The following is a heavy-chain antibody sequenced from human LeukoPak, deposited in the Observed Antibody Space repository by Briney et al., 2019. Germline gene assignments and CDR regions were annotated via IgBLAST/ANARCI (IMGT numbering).Heavy chain of an antibody. V-gene: IGHV3-23*01. J-gene: IGHJ3*02. CDR1: GFTFSNYA. Sequence: GGSLRLSCAASGFTFSNYAMTWVRQAPGKGLEWVSTILMNGATTYCADSVKGRFSISRDNSKNTLYLQMDSLTTEDTALYYCAKNTGEIYVFDIWGQGTVVTVSS. CDR3: AKNTGEIYVFDI. CDR2: ILMNGATT. D-gene: IGHD3-10*01.